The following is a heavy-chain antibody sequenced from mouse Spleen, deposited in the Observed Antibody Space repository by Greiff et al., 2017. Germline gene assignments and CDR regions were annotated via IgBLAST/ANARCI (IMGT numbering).Heavy chain of an antibody. J-gene: IGHJ3*01. CDR3: ARSDYDYDPWFAY. CDR1: GYTFTSYW. D-gene: IGHD2-4*01. V-gene: IGHV1-64*01. Sequence: QVQLQQPGAELVKPGASVKLSCKASGYTFTSYWMHWVKQRPGQGLEWIGMIHPNSGSTNYTEKFKSQATLTVDKSSSTAYMQLSSLTAEDSAVYYCARSDYDYDPWFAYWGQGTLVTVSA. CDR2: IHPNSGST.